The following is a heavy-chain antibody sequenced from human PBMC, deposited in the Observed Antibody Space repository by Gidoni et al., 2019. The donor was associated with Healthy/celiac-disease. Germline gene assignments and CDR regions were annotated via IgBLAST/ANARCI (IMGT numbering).Heavy chain of an antibody. D-gene: IGHD2-2*01. Sequence: EVQLVESGGGLVKPGRSLSLSCTASGFTFGYSAMSWFRPAPWKGLEWVGFIRSKAYGRTTEYAASVKGRFTISRDDSKSSAYLQMNSLKTEDTAVYYCTADGGYCSSTRCYYYYYGMDVWGQGTTVTVSS. CDR3: TADGGYCSSTRCYYYYYGMDV. J-gene: IGHJ6*02. V-gene: IGHV3-49*05. CDR1: GFTFGYSA. CDR2: IRSKAYGRTT.